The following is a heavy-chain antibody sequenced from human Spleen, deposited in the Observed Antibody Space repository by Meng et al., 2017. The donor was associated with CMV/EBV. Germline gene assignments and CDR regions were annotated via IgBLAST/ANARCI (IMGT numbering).Heavy chain of an antibody. CDR3: ARVGLCSGTTCYTGDYSSRHFDY. V-gene: IGHV1-69*16. CDR2: ITPFHGST. J-gene: IGHJ4*02. D-gene: IGHD2-2*02. Sequence: INWVRQAPGQGLEWMGGITPFHGSTDHAQRFQGRVTVSTTQSRSTVYMDLRSLTPGDTAVYYCARVGLCSGTTCYTGDYSSRHFDYWGQGTLVTVSS.